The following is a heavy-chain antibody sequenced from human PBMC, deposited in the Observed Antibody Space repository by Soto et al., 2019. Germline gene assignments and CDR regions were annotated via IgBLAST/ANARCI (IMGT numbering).Heavy chain of an antibody. D-gene: IGHD5-18*01. Sequence: QAQLVESGGGVVQPGRSLRLSCAASGFAFSSYGIDWVRQAPGTGLEWVAVISYDGSLQHYADSVKGRFTISRDNAKNMVLLQMSSLRAEDTAVYYCVSDRGYGHASVPYSWGQGTLVSVSS. CDR1: GFAFSSYG. V-gene: IGHV3-30*03. J-gene: IGHJ4*02. CDR3: VSDRGYGHASVPYS. CDR2: ISYDGSLQ.